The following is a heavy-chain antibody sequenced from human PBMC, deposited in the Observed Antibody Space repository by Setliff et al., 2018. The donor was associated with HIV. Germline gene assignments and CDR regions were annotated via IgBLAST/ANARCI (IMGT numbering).Heavy chain of an antibody. Sequence: SETLSLTCVVSGVSISRGDYYWGWFRQPPGKGLEWIGSIYYNEKTYYSPSLKGRVTISVDTSKNQFSLNLTSVTAADTAVYFCASRVYYYDSNKVLREEGFDPWGQGTLVTVSS. J-gene: IGHJ5*02. D-gene: IGHD3-22*01. CDR1: GVSISRGDYY. CDR3: ASRVYYYDSNKVLREEGFDP. CDR2: IYYNEKT. V-gene: IGHV4-39*01.